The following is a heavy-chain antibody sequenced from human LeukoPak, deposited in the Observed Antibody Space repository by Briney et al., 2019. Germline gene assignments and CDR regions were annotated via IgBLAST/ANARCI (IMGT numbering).Heavy chain of an antibody. CDR3: ARVPTTVTTVYFDY. V-gene: IGHV3-53*01. CDR1: GFTVSSNY. Sequence: QSGGSLRLSCAASGFTVSSNYMSWVRQAPGKGLEWVSVIYSGGSTYYADSVKGRFTISRDNSKNRLYLQMNSLRAEDTAVYYCARVPTTVTTVYFDYWGQGTLVTVSS. J-gene: IGHJ4*02. CDR2: IYSGGST. D-gene: IGHD4-17*01.